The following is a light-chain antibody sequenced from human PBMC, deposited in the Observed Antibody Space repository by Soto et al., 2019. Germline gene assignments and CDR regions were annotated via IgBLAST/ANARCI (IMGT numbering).Light chain of an antibody. Sequence: EIVLTQSPATLSLSPGARATLSCRASQSISSYLAWYQQKPGQAPRLLIYDASNRATGIPARFSGSGSGTDFTLTISSLEPEDGAVYYCQQRSSWPRPFGPGTKVDIK. CDR3: QQRSSWPRP. J-gene: IGKJ3*01. CDR2: DAS. CDR1: QSISSY. V-gene: IGKV3-11*01.